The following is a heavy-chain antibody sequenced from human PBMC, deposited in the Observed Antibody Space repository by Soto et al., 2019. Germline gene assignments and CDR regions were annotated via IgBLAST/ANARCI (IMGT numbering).Heavy chain of an antibody. Sequence: SVKVSCEPSGYSFSDYFIQWVRQAPVQGLEWVAWINPKTAATNYAKKFQGRVSLTWDTSSTTAYMELTRLRPDDTAVYYCARIKWGLNYYNGMDVWGQGTTVTVSS. CDR2: INPKTAAT. V-gene: IGHV1-2*02. CDR1: GYSFSDYF. J-gene: IGHJ6*02. CDR3: ARIKWGLNYYNGMDV. D-gene: IGHD1-26*01.